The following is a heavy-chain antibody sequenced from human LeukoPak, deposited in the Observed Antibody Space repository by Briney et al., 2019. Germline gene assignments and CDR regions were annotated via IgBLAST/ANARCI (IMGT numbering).Heavy chain of an antibody. Sequence: SETLSLTCTVSGGFITSSNSHWGWIRQPPGKGVEWVGTIYYSGSTNYNPSLKSRVTISVDTSKNQFSLKLSSVTAADTAVYYCARVPSSSWRQIDYWGQGTLVTVSS. V-gene: IGHV4-39*07. J-gene: IGHJ4*02. CDR3: ARVPSSSWRQIDY. CDR1: GGFITSSNSH. D-gene: IGHD6-13*01. CDR2: IYYSGST.